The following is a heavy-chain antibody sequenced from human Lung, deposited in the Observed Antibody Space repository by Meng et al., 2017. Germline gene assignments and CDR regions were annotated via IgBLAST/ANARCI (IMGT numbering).Heavy chain of an antibody. CDR3: ARDEDISAAGKLFGDY. D-gene: IGHD6-25*01. Sequence: VQVVQSGAGVKKPGASGKVSCKPSGNNFPDYYIHWVRRAPGQGLEWMGRINPKSGDTHYAQKFQARVTMTGDTSISTAYMELSGLRSDDTAMYYCARDEDISAAGKLFGDYWGQGTLVTVSS. CDR2: INPKSGDT. CDR1: GNNFPDYY. V-gene: IGHV1-2*06. J-gene: IGHJ4*02.